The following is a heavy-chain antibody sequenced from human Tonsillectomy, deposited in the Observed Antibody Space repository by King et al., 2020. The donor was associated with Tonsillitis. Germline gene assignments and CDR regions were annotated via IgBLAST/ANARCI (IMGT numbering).Heavy chain of an antibody. J-gene: IGHJ4*02. CDR2: IYYIGGT. Sequence: QLQESGPGLVKPSETLSLTCTVSGGSISTTSYYWGWIGHPPGKGLEGIAGIYYIGGTYSNPSLKRGGTISVDASKNQFSLRLNSVTAADTAVYYCASHYCGGDCYPIAAFFDYWGQGTLVTVSS. D-gene: IGHD2-21*02. CDR1: GGSISTTSYY. V-gene: IGHV4-39*01. CDR3: ASHYCGGDCYPIAAFFDY.